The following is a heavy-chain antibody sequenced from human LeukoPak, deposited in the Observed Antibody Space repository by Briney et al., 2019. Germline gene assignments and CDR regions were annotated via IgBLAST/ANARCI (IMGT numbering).Heavy chain of an antibody. CDR3: AKILGSGVWYGFDI. Sequence: SETLSLTCSVSGGPIGGDYWSWIRQPPGKALEWIKYIYTTGRTNYNPSLKSRVTISVDTSKNQFSLKLNSVTAADTAVYYCAKILGSGVWYGFDIWGQGTLVTVSS. D-gene: IGHD3-10*01. CDR2: IYTTGRT. CDR1: GGPIGGDY. V-gene: IGHV4-4*09. J-gene: IGHJ4*02.